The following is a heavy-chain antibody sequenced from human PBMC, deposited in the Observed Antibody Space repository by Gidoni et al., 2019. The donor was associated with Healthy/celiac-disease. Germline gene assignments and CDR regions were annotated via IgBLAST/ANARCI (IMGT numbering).Heavy chain of an antibody. CDR2: ISYDGSNK. CDR1: GFTFSSYG. V-gene: IGHV3-30*18. CDR3: AKGARQLVFNNAFDI. J-gene: IGHJ3*02. D-gene: IGHD6-13*01. Sequence: QVQLVESGGGVVQPGRSLRLSCAASGFTFSSYGMHWVRQAPGKGLEWVAVISYDGSNKYYADSVKGRFTISRDNSKNTLYLQMNSLRAEDTAVYYCAKGARQLVFNNAFDIWGQGTMVTVSS.